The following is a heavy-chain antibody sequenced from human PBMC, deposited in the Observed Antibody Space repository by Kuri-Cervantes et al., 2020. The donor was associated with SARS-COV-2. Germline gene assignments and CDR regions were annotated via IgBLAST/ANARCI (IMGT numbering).Heavy chain of an antibody. CDR2: SDHSGGT. D-gene: IGHD2-2*01. CDR3: ARGTVPSAPYDSYCMDV. Sequence: SETLSLTCTVVNGSFRGYYWTWIRQSPGKRLEWLGASDHSGGTSYSPSLKSRVTMSLDTGKNQFSLRLNSVTAADTGIYYCARGTVPSAPYDSYCMDVWGKGTTVTVSS. J-gene: IGHJ6*03. V-gene: IGHV4-34*01. CDR1: NGSFRGYY.